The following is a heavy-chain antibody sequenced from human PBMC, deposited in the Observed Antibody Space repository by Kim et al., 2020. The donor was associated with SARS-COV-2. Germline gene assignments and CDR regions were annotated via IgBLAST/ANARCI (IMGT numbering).Heavy chain of an antibody. V-gene: IGHV3-23*01. J-gene: IGHJ4*02. CDR2: ITGNGAAT. D-gene: IGHD6-13*01. CDR3: AKTGQLDY. Sequence: GGSLRFSCAASGFTFSTYAMSWVRQAPRRGLEWVSTITGNGAATYYADSVRGRFTISRDNSKNTLSLQMNSLRAEDTALYYCAKTGQLDYWGQGTLVTVS. CDR1: GFTFSTYA.